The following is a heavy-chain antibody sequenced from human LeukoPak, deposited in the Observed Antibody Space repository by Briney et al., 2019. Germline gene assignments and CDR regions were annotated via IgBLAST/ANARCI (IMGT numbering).Heavy chain of an antibody. D-gene: IGHD5-12*01. V-gene: IGHV4-59*12. CDR3: ASRQGVATRRPFLC. CDR2: IYHSGST. Sequence: PSETLSLTCTVSGGSISSYYWSWIRQPPGKGLEWIGYIYHSGSTYYNPSLKSRVTISVDRSKNQFSLKLSSVTAADTAVYYCASRQGVATRRPFLCWGQGTLVTVSS. CDR1: GGSISSYY. J-gene: IGHJ4*02.